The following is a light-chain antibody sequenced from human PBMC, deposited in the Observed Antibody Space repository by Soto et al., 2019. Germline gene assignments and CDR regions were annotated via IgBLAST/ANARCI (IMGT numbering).Light chain of an antibody. Sequence: DIRVTQAPYALSASVGDSVTITCRARQNIRTYLNWYQQKPGRAPKLLIHSASALPSGVPSRFSGSGSGTEFTLTMSCLQPAEFATYYCQQGHSTPYTFG. CDR3: QQGHSTPYT. V-gene: IGKV1-39*01. CDR2: SAS. CDR1: QNIRTY. J-gene: IGKJ2*01.